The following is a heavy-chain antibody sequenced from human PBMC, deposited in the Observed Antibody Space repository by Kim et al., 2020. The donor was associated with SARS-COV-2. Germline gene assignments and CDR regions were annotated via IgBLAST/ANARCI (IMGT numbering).Heavy chain of an antibody. Sequence: SETLSLTCTVSGGSISSSSYYWGWIRQPPGKGLEWIGSIYYSGSTYYNPSLKSRVTISVDTSKNQFSLKLSSVTATDTAVYYCARHPPSAYYYGSGDGLGAFDIWGQGTMVTVSS. V-gene: IGHV4-39*01. CDR2: IYYSGST. CDR3: ARHPPSAYYYGSGDGLGAFDI. CDR1: GGSISSSSYY. D-gene: IGHD3-10*01. J-gene: IGHJ3*02.